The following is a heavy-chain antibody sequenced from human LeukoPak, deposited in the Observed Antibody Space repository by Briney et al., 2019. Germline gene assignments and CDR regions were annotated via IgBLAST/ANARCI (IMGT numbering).Heavy chain of an antibody. CDR3: ARADSYSSGWYGGLDY. CDR1: GGSISSYY. CDR2: IYYSGSK. J-gene: IGHJ4*02. V-gene: IGHV4-59*01. Sequence: SETLSLTCAVSGGSISSYYWSWIRQPPGKGLERIGYIYYSGSKNYHPSLKSRATISVDTSKNQFSLKLSSVTAADTALYYCARADSYSSGWYGGLDYWGQGTLVTVSS. D-gene: IGHD6-19*01.